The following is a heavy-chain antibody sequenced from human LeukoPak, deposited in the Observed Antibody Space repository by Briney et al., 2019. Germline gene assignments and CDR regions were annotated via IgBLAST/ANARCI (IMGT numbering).Heavy chain of an antibody. J-gene: IGHJ4*02. CDR3: AKVGYCSGGSCYARGYLDD. Sequence: GESLKISCKTSGYSFSSKWIAWVRQMPGKGLEFMGIIYPGDADTRYSPSFQGQVTISADGSISTAFLQWSSLKASDSAIHYCAKVGYCSGGSCYARGYLDDWGQGTLVTVSS. CDR1: GYSFSSKW. V-gene: IGHV5-51*01. D-gene: IGHD2-15*01. CDR2: IYPGDADT.